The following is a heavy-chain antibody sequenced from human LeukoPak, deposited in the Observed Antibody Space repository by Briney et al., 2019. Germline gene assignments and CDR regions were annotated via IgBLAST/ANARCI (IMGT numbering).Heavy chain of an antibody. Sequence: ASVKVSCKASGYTFTSYYMHWVRQAPGQGLEWMGIINPSGGSTSYAQKFQGRVTMTTDTSTSTAYMELRSLRSDDTAVYYCARDSGSEMATSDFDYWGQGTLVTVSS. CDR2: INPSGGST. J-gene: IGHJ4*02. CDR3: ARDSGSEMATSDFDY. V-gene: IGHV1-46*01. D-gene: IGHD5-24*01. CDR1: GYTFTSYY.